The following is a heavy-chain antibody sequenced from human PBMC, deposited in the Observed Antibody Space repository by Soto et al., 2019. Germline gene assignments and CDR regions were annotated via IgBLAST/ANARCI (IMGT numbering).Heavy chain of an antibody. V-gene: IGHV1-18*01. CDR1: GYTFTSYD. D-gene: IGHD1-7*01. CDR3: ARELELLDY. Sequence: GASVKVSCKASGYTFTSYDINWVRQATGQGLEWMGWMNPNSGNTNYAQKLQGRVTMTTDTSTSTAYMELRSLRSDDTAVYYCARELELLDYWGQGTLVTVSS. J-gene: IGHJ4*02. CDR2: MNPNSGNT.